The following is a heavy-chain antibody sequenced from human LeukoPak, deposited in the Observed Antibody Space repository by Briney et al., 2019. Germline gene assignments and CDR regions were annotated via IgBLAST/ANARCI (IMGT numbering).Heavy chain of an antibody. Sequence: SETLSLTCTVSGASISSDTYFWSWIRQPAGKGLEWIGRISSTGRTDYNPSLTSRVTISIDTSKNQLSMQLNSVTAADTAVYYCAKGAGPPWFDHWGQGTLVTVSS. J-gene: IGHJ5*02. CDR1: GASISSDTYF. CDR3: AKGAGPPWFDH. V-gene: IGHV4-61*02. D-gene: IGHD6-19*01. CDR2: ISSTGRT.